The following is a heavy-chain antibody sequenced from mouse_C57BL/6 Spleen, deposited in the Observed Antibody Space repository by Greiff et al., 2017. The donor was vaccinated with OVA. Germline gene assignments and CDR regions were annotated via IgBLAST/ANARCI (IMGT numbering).Heavy chain of an antibody. J-gene: IGHJ1*03. Sequence: QVHVKQSGPELVKPGASVKLSCKASGYTFTSYDINWVKQRPGQGLEWIGWIYPRDGSTKYNEKFKGKATLTVDTSSSTAYMELHSLTSEDSAVYFCARNYGSSLSYWYFDVWGTGTTVTVSS. D-gene: IGHD1-1*01. CDR3: ARNYGSSLSYWYFDV. V-gene: IGHV1-85*01. CDR1: GYTFTSYD. CDR2: IYPRDGST.